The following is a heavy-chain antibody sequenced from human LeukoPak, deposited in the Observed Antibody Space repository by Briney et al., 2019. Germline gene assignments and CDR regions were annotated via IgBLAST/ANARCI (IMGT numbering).Heavy chain of an antibody. D-gene: IGHD3-22*01. Sequence: GASVKVSCKASGYTFTSYGISWVRQAPGQGLEWMGWISAYNGNTNYAQKLQGRVTMTTDTSTSTAYMELRSLRSDDTAVYYCARTKNFWYYYDSSNDYWGQGTLVTVSS. CDR2: ISAYNGNT. V-gene: IGHV1-18*01. CDR1: GYTFTSYG. J-gene: IGHJ4*02. CDR3: ARTKNFWYYYDSSNDY.